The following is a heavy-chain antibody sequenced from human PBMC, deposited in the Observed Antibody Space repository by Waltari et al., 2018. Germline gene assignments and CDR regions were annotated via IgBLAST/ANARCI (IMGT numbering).Heavy chain of an antibody. Sequence: QVQLQESGPGLVKPSETLSLTCTVSGGSISSYYWSWIRQPPGKGLEWIGYIYYSGSTTYNPSLKSRVTISGDTSKNQFSLKLSSVTAADTAVYYCARRRYSGSYYSGYYMDVWGKGTTVTISS. CDR1: GGSISSYY. J-gene: IGHJ6*03. V-gene: IGHV4-59*08. CDR2: IYYSGST. CDR3: ARRRYSGSYYSGYYMDV. D-gene: IGHD1-26*01.